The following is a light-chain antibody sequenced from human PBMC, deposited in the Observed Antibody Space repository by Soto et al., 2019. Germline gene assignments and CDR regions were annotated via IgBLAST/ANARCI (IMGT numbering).Light chain of an antibody. CDR2: DVS. CDR1: SSDVGGYNY. J-gene: IGLJ1*01. V-gene: IGLV2-14*03. Sequence: QSALTQPASLSGSPGQSITISCTGTSSDVGGYNYVSWYQHHPGKAPNLMIYDVSNRPSGVSNRFSGSKSGNTASLTISGLQAEDEADYYCSSYTTSSTPYVFGTGTKLTVL. CDR3: SSYTTSSTPYV.